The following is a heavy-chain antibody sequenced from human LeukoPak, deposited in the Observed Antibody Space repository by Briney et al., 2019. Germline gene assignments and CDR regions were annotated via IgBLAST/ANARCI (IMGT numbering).Heavy chain of an antibody. CDR1: GFTFSSYA. J-gene: IGHJ5*02. D-gene: IGHD4-11*01. Sequence: QAGGSLRLSCAASGFTFSSYAMHWVRQAPGKGLEWVTSIRYDGSNKYYADSVKGRFTISRDNSKNTLYLQMNSLRAEDTAVYYCAKGSLYSNQNWFDPWGQGTLVTVSS. V-gene: IGHV3-30*02. CDR3: AKGSLYSNQNWFDP. CDR2: IRYDGSNK.